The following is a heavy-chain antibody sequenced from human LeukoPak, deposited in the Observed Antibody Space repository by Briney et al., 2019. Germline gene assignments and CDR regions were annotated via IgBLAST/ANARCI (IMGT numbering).Heavy chain of an antibody. CDR1: GDSVSSNSAA. J-gene: IGHJ4*02. CDR3: ARDVDSSSWPTIDY. D-gene: IGHD6-13*01. Sequence: SQTLSLTCAIYGDSVSSNSAAWNWIRQSPSRGLEWLGRTYYRSKWYNDYAVSEKSRITINPDTSKNQFSLQLNSVTPEDTAVYYCARDVDSSSWPTIDYWGQGTLVTVSS. CDR2: TYYRSKWYN. V-gene: IGHV6-1*01.